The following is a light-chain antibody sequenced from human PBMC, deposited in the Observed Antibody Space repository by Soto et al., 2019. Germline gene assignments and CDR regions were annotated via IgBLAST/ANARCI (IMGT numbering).Light chain of an antibody. CDR1: QSISSW. V-gene: IGKV1-5*03. Sequence: EIQISQSPSTLSPSXGDRVTISXXASQSISSWLAWYQQKPGKAPKLLIYKASSLESGVPSRFSGSGSGTDFTLTISSLQSEDFAVYYCQQYDNWPWTFGQGTKVDNK. CDR3: QQYDNWPWT. J-gene: IGKJ1*01. CDR2: KAS.